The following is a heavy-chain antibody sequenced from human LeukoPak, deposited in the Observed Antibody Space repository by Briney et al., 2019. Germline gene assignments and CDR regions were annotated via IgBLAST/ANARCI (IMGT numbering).Heavy chain of an antibody. CDR3: AKVGASGYTDYFDY. CDR2: IYYSGST. CDR1: GGSVSSGSYY. V-gene: IGHV4-61*01. D-gene: IGHD3-10*01. Sequence: SETLSLTCTVAGGSVSSGSYYWSWIRQPPGKGLEWIGYIYYSGSTNYNPSLKSRVTISVDTSKNQFSLKLSSVTAADTAVYYCAKVGASGYTDYFDYWGQGTLVTVSS. J-gene: IGHJ4*02.